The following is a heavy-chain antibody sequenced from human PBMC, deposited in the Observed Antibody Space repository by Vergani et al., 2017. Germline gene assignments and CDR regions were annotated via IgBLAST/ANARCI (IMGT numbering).Heavy chain of an antibody. CDR3: ARVNTETNGHLYDFGYMDV. J-gene: IGHJ6*03. Sequence: QVQLQQWGGGLLKPSETLSLTCVVNGGSFTSYHWTWIRQSPGEGLEWVGDIVHTGRPDYNPSLKSRLTMSVDKSRNQFSLTLKSVTATDTAIYFCARVNTETNGHLYDFGYMDVWGQGTAVTVS. CDR1: GGSFTSYH. D-gene: IGHD4-11*01. V-gene: IGHV4-34*12. CDR2: IVHTGRP.